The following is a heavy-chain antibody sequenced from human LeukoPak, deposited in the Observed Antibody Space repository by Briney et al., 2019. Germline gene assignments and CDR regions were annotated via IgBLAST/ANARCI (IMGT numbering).Heavy chain of an antibody. CDR1: GFTFSNYN. D-gene: IGHD3-22*01. CDR3: AREVPYYDSSGYNDY. Sequence: SGGSPRLSCAAYGFTFSNYNMNWVRQAPGKGLEWVSYISSSGTTIYYADSVKGRFAISRDNAKNSLYLQMNSLRAEDTAVYYCAREVPYYDSSGYNDYWGQGTLVTVSS. V-gene: IGHV3-48*01. CDR2: ISSSGTTI. J-gene: IGHJ4*02.